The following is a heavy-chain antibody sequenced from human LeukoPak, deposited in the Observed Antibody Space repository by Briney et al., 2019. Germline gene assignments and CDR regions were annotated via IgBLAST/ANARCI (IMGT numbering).Heavy chain of an antibody. J-gene: IGHJ3*02. CDR1: GFTFSSYA. Sequence: GGSLRLSCAASGFTFSSYAMHWVRQAQGTGQEYVSAISSNGGSTYYANSVKGRFTISRDNSKNTLYLQMGSLRAEDMAVYCCARDSTSGAFDIWGQGTMVTVSS. V-gene: IGHV3-64*01. CDR3: ARDSTSGAFDI. D-gene: IGHD2-2*01. CDR2: ISSNGGST.